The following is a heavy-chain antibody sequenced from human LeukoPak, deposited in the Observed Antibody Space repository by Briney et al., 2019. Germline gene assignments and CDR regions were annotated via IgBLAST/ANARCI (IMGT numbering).Heavy chain of an antibody. D-gene: IGHD7-27*01. CDR3: ARKDWGLGFDY. J-gene: IGHJ4*02. CDR2: ISGGST. V-gene: IGHV3-38-3*01. Sequence: PGGSLRLSCAASVFTVTSNELTWVRQAPGKGLEWVSSISGGSTDYADSRKGRFTISRDNSKNTLHLQMNSLRAEDTAVYYCARKDWGLGFDYWGQGTLVTVSS. CDR1: VFTVTSNE.